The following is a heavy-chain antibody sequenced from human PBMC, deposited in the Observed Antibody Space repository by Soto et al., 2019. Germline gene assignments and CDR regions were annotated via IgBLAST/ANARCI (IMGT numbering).Heavy chain of an antibody. CDR1: GGSISSSSYY. Sequence: SETLSLTCTVSGGSISSSSYYWGWIRQPPGKGLEWIGSIFYSGSTYYNPSLKSRVTISVDTSKNQFSLKLSSVTAADTAVYYCATRYSSSWVDYWGQGTLVTV. J-gene: IGHJ4*02. V-gene: IGHV4-39*01. D-gene: IGHD6-13*01. CDR2: IFYSGST. CDR3: ATRYSSSWVDY.